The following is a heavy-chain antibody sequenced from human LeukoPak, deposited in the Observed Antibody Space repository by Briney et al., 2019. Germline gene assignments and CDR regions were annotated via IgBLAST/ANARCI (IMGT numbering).Heavy chain of an antibody. CDR3: ARDYGGSSPFDY. CDR1: GFTFSSYG. CDR2: ISYDGSNK. J-gene: IGHJ4*02. Sequence: GGFLLLSCAASGFTFSSYGMHWVRQAPGKGLGWVAVISYDGSNKYYADSVKGRFTISRDNAKNSPYLQMNSLRAEDTAVYYCARDYGGSSPFDYWGQGTLVTVSS. D-gene: IGHD4-23*01. V-gene: IGHV3-30*03.